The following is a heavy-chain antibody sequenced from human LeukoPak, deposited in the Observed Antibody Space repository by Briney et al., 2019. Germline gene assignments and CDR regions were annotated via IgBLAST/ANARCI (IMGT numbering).Heavy chain of an antibody. Sequence: GGSLRLSCAASGFTFSSYAMSWVRQAPGKGLEWVSTISGSGGSTDYADSVKGRFTISRDNSKNTLYLQMDSVGAEDTAEYHCATMGYDFWSGYWPDYWGQGTLVTVSS. D-gene: IGHD3-3*01. CDR3: ATMGYDFWSGYWPDY. V-gene: IGHV3-23*01. CDR1: GFTFSSYA. CDR2: ISGSGGST. J-gene: IGHJ4*02.